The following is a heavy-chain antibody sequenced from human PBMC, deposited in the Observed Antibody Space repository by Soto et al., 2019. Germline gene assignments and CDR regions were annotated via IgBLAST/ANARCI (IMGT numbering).Heavy chain of an antibody. J-gene: IGHJ5*02. V-gene: IGHV4-59*01. D-gene: IGHD3-3*01. CDR1: GGSISSYY. CDR2: IYYRGST. Sequence: QVQLQESGPGLVKPSETLSLTCTVSGGSISSYYWSWIRQPPGKGLEWIGYIYYRGSTNYNPSRKSRVTISVDTSKNQFSLKLSSVTAADTAVYYCARGENTYYDFWSGYYFWFDPWGQGTLVTVSS. CDR3: ARGENTYYDFWSGYYFWFDP.